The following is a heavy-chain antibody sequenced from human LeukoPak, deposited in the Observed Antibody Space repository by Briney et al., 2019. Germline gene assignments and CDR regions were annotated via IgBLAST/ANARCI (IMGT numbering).Heavy chain of an antibody. J-gene: IGHJ6*02. Sequence: GGSLRLSCAASGFTFSSYEMNWVRQAPGKGLEWVSYISSSGSTIYYADSVKGRFTISRDNAKNSLYLQMNSLRAEDTAVYYCATFSFGDYYYYYGMDVWGQGTTVTVSS. CDR1: GFTFSSYE. CDR2: ISSSGSTI. V-gene: IGHV3-48*03. D-gene: IGHD4-17*01. CDR3: ATFSFGDYYYYYGMDV.